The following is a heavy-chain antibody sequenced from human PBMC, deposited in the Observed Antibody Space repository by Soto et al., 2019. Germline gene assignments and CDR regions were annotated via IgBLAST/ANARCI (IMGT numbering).Heavy chain of an antibody. V-gene: IGHV4-34*01. J-gene: IGHJ4*02. Sequence: PSETLSLTCAVYGGSFSGYYWSWIRQPPGKGLEWIGEINHSGSTNYNPSLKSRVTISVDTSKNQFSLKLSSVTAADTAVYYCARGHSGYDLYYFDYWGQGTLVTVSS. CDR1: GGSFSGYY. CDR2: INHSGST. CDR3: ARGHSGYDLYYFDY. D-gene: IGHD5-12*01.